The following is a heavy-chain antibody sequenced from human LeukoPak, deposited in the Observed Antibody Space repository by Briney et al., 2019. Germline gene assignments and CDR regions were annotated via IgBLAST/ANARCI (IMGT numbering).Heavy chain of an antibody. J-gene: IGHJ6*03. V-gene: IGHV3-23*01. CDR2: ISGSGGST. CDR1: GFTFSSYA. D-gene: IGHD3-10*01. CDR3: AKSPGDYYYYYYMDV. Sequence: GGSLRLSCAASGFTFSSYAMSWVRQAPGKGLEWVSAISGSGGSTYYADSVKGRFTISRDNSKNTLYLQMNSLRAEDTAVYYCAKSPGDYYYYYYMDVWGKGTTVTVSS.